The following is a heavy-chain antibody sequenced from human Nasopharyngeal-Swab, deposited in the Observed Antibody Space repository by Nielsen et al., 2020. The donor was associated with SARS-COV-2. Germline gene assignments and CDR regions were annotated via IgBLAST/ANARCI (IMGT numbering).Heavy chain of an antibody. D-gene: IGHD3-10*01. CDR2: ISYDGSNK. CDR3: ARSPGGYFDC. Sequence: SCKASGYTFTDYYFHWVRQAPGKGLEWVALISYDGSNKYYADSVKGRFTISRDNSKNTLYLQMNSLRAEDTAVYYCARSPGGYFDCWGQGTLVTVSS. V-gene: IGHV3-30-3*01. CDR1: GYTFTDYY. J-gene: IGHJ4*02.